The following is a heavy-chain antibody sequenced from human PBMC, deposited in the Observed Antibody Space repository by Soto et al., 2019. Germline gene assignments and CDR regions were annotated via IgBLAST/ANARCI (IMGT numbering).Heavy chain of an antibody. Sequence: ASVKVSCKASGGTFSSYAISWVRQAPGQGLEWMGGIIPIFGTANYAQKFQGRVTITADKSTSTAYMELSSLRSEDTAVYYCARESYSYGPFDPWGRGTLVTVSS. V-gene: IGHV1-69*06. CDR3: ARESYSYGPFDP. CDR2: IIPIFGTA. D-gene: IGHD5-18*01. CDR1: GGTFSSYA. J-gene: IGHJ5*02.